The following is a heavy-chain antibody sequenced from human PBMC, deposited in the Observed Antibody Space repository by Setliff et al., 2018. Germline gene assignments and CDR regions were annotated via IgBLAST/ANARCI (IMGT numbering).Heavy chain of an antibody. D-gene: IGHD3-22*01. CDR1: GAAICTYH. J-gene: IGHJ6*03. V-gene: IGHV4-59*08. CDR3: ARTGTTYYYSCMDV. Sequence: SETLSLTCAVSGAAICTYHWSWLRQPPGKGLEWIGYVSYGGSTKYNPSLESRVTISLDAPKNQFSLKLTSVTAADTAVYYCARTGTTYYYSCMDVWGKGTTVTVSS. CDR2: VSYGGST.